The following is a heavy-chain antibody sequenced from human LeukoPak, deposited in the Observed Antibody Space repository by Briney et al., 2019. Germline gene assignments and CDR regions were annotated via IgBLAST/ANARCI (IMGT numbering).Heavy chain of an antibody. CDR3: VAANPGGLADY. J-gene: IGHJ4*02. Sequence: ASVKVSCKVSGYSLTELSMHWVRQAPGKGPEWMGGFTLEDGDTIYARKFQGRATMTEDASTDTAYMDLSSLRSEDTAVYFCVAANPGGLADYWGQGTLVTVSS. V-gene: IGHV1-24*01. CDR2: FTLEDGDT. D-gene: IGHD1-26*01. CDR1: GYSLTELS.